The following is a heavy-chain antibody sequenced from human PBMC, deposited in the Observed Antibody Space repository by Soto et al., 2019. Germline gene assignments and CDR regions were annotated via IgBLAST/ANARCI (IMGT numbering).Heavy chain of an antibody. Sequence: SETLSLTCTVSGGSISSYYWSWIRQPPGKGLEWIGYIYYSGSTNYNPSLKSRLTISVDTSKNQFSLRLSSVTAADTAVYYCAREIMPLTNDWYFDLWGRGTLVTVS. D-gene: IGHD2-8*01. V-gene: IGHV4-59*12. CDR2: IYYSGST. CDR3: AREIMPLTNDWYFDL. CDR1: GGSISSYY. J-gene: IGHJ2*01.